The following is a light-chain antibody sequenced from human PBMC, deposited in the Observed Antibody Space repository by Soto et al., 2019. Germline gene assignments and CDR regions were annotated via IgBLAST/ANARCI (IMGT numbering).Light chain of an antibody. J-gene: IGKJ5*01. Sequence: EILMAQSPVTLSVSPGERATLSCRASQSVSSNLAWYQQKPGQAPRLLXYDASTRATGIPARFSGGGSGTELTLSISSLQSEDFAVYYCQQYNNWPPITFGQGTRLEIK. V-gene: IGKV3-15*01. CDR1: QSVSSN. CDR2: DAS. CDR3: QQYNNWPPIT.